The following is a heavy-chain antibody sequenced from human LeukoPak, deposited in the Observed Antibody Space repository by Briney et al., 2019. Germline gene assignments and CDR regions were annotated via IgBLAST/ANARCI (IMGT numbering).Heavy chain of an antibody. CDR1: GGTFSSYA. D-gene: IGHD3-10*01. Sequence: GSSVKVSCKASGGTFSSYAISWVRQAPGQGLEWMGGIIPIFGTANYAQKFHDRVTITTDESTSTAYMELSSLRSEETAVYYCARGNKRISMVRGVSYYNYYYMDVWGKGTTVTVSS. CDR3: ARGNKRISMVRGVSYYNYYYMDV. CDR2: IIPIFGTA. V-gene: IGHV1-69*05. J-gene: IGHJ6*03.